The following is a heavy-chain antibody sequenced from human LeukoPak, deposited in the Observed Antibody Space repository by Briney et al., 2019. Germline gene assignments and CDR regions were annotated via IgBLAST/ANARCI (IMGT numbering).Heavy chain of an antibody. CDR3: ARAIRGYNYVFGD. Sequence: GASVTVSCTASGYTFTYHYIHLVRQAPGQGLEWMGIINPSNGDTNYAHWFQGRVTMTRDTSTSTVYTELSSLDSEDTAVYYCARAIRGYNYVFGDWGQGTLVTVSS. J-gene: IGHJ4*02. CDR2: INPSNGDT. CDR1: GYTFTYHY. V-gene: IGHV1-46*01. D-gene: IGHD5-18*01.